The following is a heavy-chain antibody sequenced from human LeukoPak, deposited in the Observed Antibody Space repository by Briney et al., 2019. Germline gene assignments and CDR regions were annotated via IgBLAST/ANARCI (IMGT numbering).Heavy chain of an antibody. CDR3: ARRYLSAADPFDY. V-gene: IGHV4-39*01. CDR2: IYYSGST. Sequence: SETLSLTCTVSGGSISSSSYYWGWIRQPPGKGLEWIGSIYYSGSTYYNPSLKSRVTISVDTSKNQSSLKLSSVTAADTAVYYCARRYLSAADPFDYWGQGTLVTVPS. D-gene: IGHD2-2*01. J-gene: IGHJ4*02. CDR1: GGSISSSSYY.